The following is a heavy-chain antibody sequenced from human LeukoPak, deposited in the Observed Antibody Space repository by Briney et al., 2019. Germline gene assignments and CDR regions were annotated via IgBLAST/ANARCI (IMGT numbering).Heavy chain of an antibody. J-gene: IGHJ6*03. CDR1: AFTFSHYG. CDR2: IRYDGSNE. Sequence: GGSLRLSCAASAFTFSHYGIHWVRQAPGKGLEWVAFIRYDGSNEFYVDSVKGRFTISRDNSKNTLYLQMNSLRAEDTAVYYCVKGFDYYMDVWGKGTTVPISS. CDR3: VKGFDYYMDV. V-gene: IGHV3-30*02.